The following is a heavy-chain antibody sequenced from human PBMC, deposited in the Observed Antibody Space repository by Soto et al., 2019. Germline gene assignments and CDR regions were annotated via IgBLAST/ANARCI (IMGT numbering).Heavy chain of an antibody. Sequence: GGSLRLSCAASGFTFSTSGMHWARQAPGKGLEWVTVISYDGGDKYYAESVKGRFSISRDNSKNTLYLQMNSLRTEDTATYYCAKGQIVATGRGHYGLDVWGQGTTVTVSS. CDR2: ISYDGGDK. CDR1: GFTFSTSG. V-gene: IGHV3-30*18. CDR3: AKGQIVATGRGHYGLDV. D-gene: IGHD5-12*01. J-gene: IGHJ6*02.